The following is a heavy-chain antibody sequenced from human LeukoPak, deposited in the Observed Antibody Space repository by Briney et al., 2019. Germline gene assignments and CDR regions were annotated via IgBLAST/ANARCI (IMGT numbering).Heavy chain of an antibody. J-gene: IGHJ2*01. D-gene: IGHD3-10*01. CDR1: EFNFSDYY. V-gene: IGHV3-11*04. Sequence: PGGSLRLSCAASEFNFSDYYVTWIRQAPGKGLEWISYISSDGITTYNTGSVKGRFSISRDNAKNSLFLQMHSLRVDDTGVYYCARVMMDDSETYGSWYFDLWGRGTLVTVSS. CDR3: ARVMMDDSETYGSWYFDL. CDR2: ISSDGITT.